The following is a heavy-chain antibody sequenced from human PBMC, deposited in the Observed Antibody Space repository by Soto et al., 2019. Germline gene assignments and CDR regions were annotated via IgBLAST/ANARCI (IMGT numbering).Heavy chain of an antibody. CDR2: ISYDGSNK. J-gene: IGHJ4*02. CDR1: GFTFSSYA. Sequence: PGGSLRLSCAASGFTFSSYAMHWVRQAPGKGLEWVAVISYDGSNKYYADSVKGRFTISRDNSKNTLYLQMNSLRAEDTAVYYCARDWTLVTLYYWGQGTLVTVSS. V-gene: IGHV3-30-3*01. D-gene: IGHD3-9*01. CDR3: ARDWTLVTLYY.